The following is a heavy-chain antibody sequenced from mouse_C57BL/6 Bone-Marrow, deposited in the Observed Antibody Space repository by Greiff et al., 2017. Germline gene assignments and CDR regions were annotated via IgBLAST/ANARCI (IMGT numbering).Heavy chain of an antibody. CDR3: ARCGYYNYDAMDY. CDR2: IDPEDGDT. V-gene: IGHV14-2*01. Sequence: VQLQQSGAELVKPGASVKLSCTASGFNIKDYYMHWVKQRTEQGLEWIGRIDPEDGDTKYAPKFQGKATITAATSSNTAYLQLSSLTSEDTAVYYCARCGYYNYDAMDYWGQGTSVTVSS. J-gene: IGHJ4*01. CDR1: GFNIKDYY. D-gene: IGHD2-3*01.